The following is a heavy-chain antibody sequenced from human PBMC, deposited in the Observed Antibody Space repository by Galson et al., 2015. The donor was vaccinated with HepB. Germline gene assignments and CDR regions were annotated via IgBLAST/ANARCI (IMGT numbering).Heavy chain of an antibody. J-gene: IGHJ3*02. D-gene: IGHD2-21*02. CDR2: ISYDGSNK. CDR1: GFTFSSYG. V-gene: IGHV3-30*18. Sequence: SLRLSCAASGFTFSSYGMHWVRQAPGKGLEWVAVISYDGSNKYYADSVKGRFTISRDNSKNTLYLQMNSLRAEDTAVYYCAKPASGSGGDSDAFDTWGQGTMVTVSS. CDR3: AKPASGSGGDSDAFDT.